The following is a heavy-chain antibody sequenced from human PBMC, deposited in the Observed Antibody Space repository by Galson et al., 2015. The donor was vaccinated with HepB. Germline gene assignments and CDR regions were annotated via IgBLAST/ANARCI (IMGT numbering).Heavy chain of an antibody. Sequence: SVKVSCKASGGTFSSYAISWVRQAPGQGLEWMGGIIPIFGIANYAQKFQGRVTITADESTSTAYMELSSLRSEDTAVYYCAREDIVVVPAASNYWYFDLWGRGTLVTVSS. CDR1: GGTFSSYA. CDR2: IIPIFGIA. CDR3: AREDIVVVPAASNYWYFDL. J-gene: IGHJ2*01. D-gene: IGHD2-2*01. V-gene: IGHV1-69*13.